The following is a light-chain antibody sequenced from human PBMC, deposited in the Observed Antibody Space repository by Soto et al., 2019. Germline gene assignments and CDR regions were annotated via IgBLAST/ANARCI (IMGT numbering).Light chain of an antibody. J-gene: IGLJ1*01. V-gene: IGLV1-51*01. CDR3: GTWDSSLSAHNYV. CDR2: DNN. Sequence: QSVLRQPPSVSVAPGLKFTISCSGSSSNIGNNYVSWYQQLPGTAPKLLIYDNNKRPSGIPDRFSGSKSGTSATLGITGLQTGDEADYYCGTWDSSLSAHNYVFGTGTKVTVL. CDR1: SSNIGNNY.